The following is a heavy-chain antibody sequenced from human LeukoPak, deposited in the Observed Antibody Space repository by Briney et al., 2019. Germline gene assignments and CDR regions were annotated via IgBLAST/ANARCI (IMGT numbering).Heavy chain of an antibody. CDR3: ARDVRGSSSWHDY. Sequence: GGSLRLSCAASGFTFSSYSMNWVRQAPGKGLEWVSSISSSSYIYYADSVKGRFTISRDNAKNSLYLQMNSLRAEDTAVYYCARDVRGSSSWHDYWGQGTLGTVSS. D-gene: IGHD6-13*01. CDR1: GFTFSSYS. V-gene: IGHV3-21*01. CDR2: ISSSSYI. J-gene: IGHJ4*02.